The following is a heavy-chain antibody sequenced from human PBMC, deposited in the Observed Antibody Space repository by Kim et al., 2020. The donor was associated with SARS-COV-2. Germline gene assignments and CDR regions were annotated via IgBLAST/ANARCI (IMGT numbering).Heavy chain of an antibody. D-gene: IGHD2-8*02. CDR3: ARGMYWGSGLGYFDL. J-gene: IGHJ2*01. Sequence: SETLSLTCAVYAGSFSGFYWSWIRKPPGKGLEWIGEINHSGSTNYNPSLKSRLTISVDTSENQFSLKMRSVTAADTAVYYCARGMYWGSGLGYFDLWGRGSLVTVSS. CDR1: AGSFSGFY. V-gene: IGHV4-34*01. CDR2: INHSGST.